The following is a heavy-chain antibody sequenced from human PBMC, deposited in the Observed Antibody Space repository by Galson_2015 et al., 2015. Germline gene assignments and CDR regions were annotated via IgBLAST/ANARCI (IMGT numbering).Heavy chain of an antibody. D-gene: IGHD3-10*01. V-gene: IGHV1-46*01. CDR2: INPIGGSA. J-gene: IGHJ4*02. CDR1: GYTFTDYY. Sequence: SVKVSCKASGYTFTDYYLNWVRQAPGQGLEWMGIINPIGGSAYYAQNFQDRVTKTRDKSTSTVYMELGSLMSEDTAVYYCARDSGTAVGSSELGHWGQGTLVTVSS. CDR3: ARDSGTAVGSSELGH.